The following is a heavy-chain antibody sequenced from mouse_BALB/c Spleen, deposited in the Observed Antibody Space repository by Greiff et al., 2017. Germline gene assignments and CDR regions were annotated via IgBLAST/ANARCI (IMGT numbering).Heavy chain of an antibody. V-gene: IGHV5-6-5*01. J-gene: IGHJ2*01. Sequence: EVQRVESGGGLVKPGGSLKLSCAASGFTFSSYAMSWVRQTPEKRLEWVASISSGGSTYYPDSVKGRFTISRDNARNILYLQMSSLRSEDTAMYYCARGLPYFDYWGQGTTLTVSS. CDR1: GFTFSSYA. CDR3: ARGLPYFDY. CDR2: ISSGGST.